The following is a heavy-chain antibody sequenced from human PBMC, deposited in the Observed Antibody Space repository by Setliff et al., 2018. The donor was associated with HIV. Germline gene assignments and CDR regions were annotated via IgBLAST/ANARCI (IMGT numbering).Heavy chain of an antibody. D-gene: IGHD5-18*01. CDR2: ISSSSSTR. CDR1: GFTFSSYS. V-gene: IGHV3-48*04. Sequence: GGSLRLSCAASGFTFSSYSMNWVRQAPGKGLEWVSYISSSSSTRYYAGSVKGRFTISRDNAKNSLYLQMNSLRAEDTAVYYCAREVGEGYSYGFTSYYWGQGTLVTVS. J-gene: IGHJ4*02. CDR3: AREVGEGYSYGFTSYY.